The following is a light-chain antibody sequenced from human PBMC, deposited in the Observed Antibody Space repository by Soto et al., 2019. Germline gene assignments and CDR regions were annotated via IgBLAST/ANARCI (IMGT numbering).Light chain of an antibody. J-gene: IGLJ1*01. CDR2: DVS. Sequence: SALPQPASVTGSPGQSITISCTGNSSDVGGNKYVSWYQHYPGKAPKLMICDVSNRPSGVSNRFSGSKSGNTASLTISGLQAEDEADYYCSAFTGTTYVFGTGTKVTV. CDR3: SAFTGTTYV. CDR1: SSDVGGNKY. V-gene: IGLV2-14*03.